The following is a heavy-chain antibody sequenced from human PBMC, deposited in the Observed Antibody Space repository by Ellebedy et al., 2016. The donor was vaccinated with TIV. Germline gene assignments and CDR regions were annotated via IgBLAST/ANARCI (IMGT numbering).Heavy chain of an antibody. CDR3: ATDYRGWYIH. CDR1: GFIFSDYY. CDR2: IKQDGSEK. V-gene: IGHV3-7*03. J-gene: IGHJ4*02. D-gene: IGHD6-19*01. Sequence: PGGSLRLSCAASGFIFSDYYMTWVRQAPGKGLEWVANIKQDGSEKNYVDSVKGRFTISRDNGKNSLSLQMNSLRAEDPALYYCATDYRGWYIHWGQGTLVTVST.